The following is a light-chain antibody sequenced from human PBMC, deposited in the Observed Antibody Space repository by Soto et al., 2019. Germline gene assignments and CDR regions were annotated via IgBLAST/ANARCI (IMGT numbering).Light chain of an antibody. CDR2: DAS. V-gene: IGKV1-17*01. J-gene: IGKJ2*01. CDR3: LQQHSYPYT. Sequence: DIQMTQSPSSLSASVGDRVPITCRASQGIGNNLGWFQQKVGRAPKRLIYDASSLEGGVPLRFSVSGSGTEVTLTISCLQPEDFATYYCLQQHSYPYTFGQGTKLEIK. CDR1: QGIGNN.